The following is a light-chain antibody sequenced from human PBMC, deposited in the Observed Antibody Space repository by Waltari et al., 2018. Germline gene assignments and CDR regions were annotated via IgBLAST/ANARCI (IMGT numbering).Light chain of an antibody. V-gene: IGLV2-8*01. CDR3: SSYAGVNSHV. CDR2: DFS. Sequence: HSALTPPPSASGSPGQSVTISCPGTSSDVGGYNSVSWSPQYPGKAPKLMLYDFSKRPSGVPVRFSGSKSDNTASLTVSVLQAEDEADYYCSSYAGVNSHVFGTGTKVTVL. J-gene: IGLJ1*01. CDR1: SSDVGGYNS.